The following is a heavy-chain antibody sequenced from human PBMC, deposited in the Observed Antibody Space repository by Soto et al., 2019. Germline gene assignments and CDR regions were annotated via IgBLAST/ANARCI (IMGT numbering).Heavy chain of an antibody. CDR3: ARDLGRWSE. D-gene: IGHD6-13*01. V-gene: IGHV4-59*01. CDR2: IYYSGST. J-gene: IGHJ4*02. Sequence: SETVSLTCTVSGGCISSYYWSWIRQPPGKGLEWIGYIYYSGSTNYNPSLKSRVTISVDTSKNQFSLKLSSVTAADTAVYYCARDLGRWSERGRGTLDPVSS. CDR1: GGCISSYY.